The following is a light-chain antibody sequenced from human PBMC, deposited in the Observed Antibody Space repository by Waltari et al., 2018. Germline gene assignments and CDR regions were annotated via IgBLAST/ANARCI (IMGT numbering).Light chain of an antibody. CDR2: GAS. J-gene: IGKJ1*01. CDR3: QQSYSTPRT. V-gene: IGKV1-39*01. Sequence: CRASQYISNNLNWYQQKPGKAPELLIYGASSLQSGVSSRFSGTGSGTDFSLTISSLQPEDFATYSCQQSYSTPRTFGQGTKVEIK. CDR1: QYISNN.